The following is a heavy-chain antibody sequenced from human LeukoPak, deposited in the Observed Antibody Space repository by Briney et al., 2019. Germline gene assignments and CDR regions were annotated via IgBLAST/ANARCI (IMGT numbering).Heavy chain of an antibody. J-gene: IGHJ5*02. CDR3: ARDSGSYPHWFAP. CDR1: GGSISSYY. D-gene: IGHD1-26*01. CDR2: IFYSGIT. Sequence: SETLSLTCTVSGGSISSYYWNWIRQPPGKGLEWIGYIFYSGITNYNPSLKSRVTISVDTSKKQFSLKLTSVTAADTAVYYCARDSGSYPHWFAPWDQGTLVTVSS. V-gene: IGHV4-59*01.